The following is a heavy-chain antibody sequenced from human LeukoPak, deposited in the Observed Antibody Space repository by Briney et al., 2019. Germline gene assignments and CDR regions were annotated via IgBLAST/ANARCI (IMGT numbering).Heavy chain of an antibody. CDR1: GFTFSDYY. CDR2: ISSSGSTI. D-gene: IGHD3-3*01. J-gene: IGHJ4*02. V-gene: IGHV3-11*01. CDR3: ASCGPTILRAFDY. Sequence: GGSLRLSCAASGFTFSDYYMSWIRQAPGKGLEWVSYISSSGSTIYYADSVKGRFTISRDNAKNSLYLQMNSLRAEDTAEYYCASCGPTILRAFDYWGQGTLVNVSS.